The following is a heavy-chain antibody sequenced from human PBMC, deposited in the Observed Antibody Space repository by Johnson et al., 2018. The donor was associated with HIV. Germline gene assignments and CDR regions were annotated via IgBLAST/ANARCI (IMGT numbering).Heavy chain of an antibody. V-gene: IGHV3-30*02. CDR3: ANIAVVYAFDI. Sequence: QVQLMESGGGVVQPGRSLRLSCAASGFTFSSYAMHWVRQAPGKGLEWVTLIRYDGSNKYYADSVKGRFTISRDNSKNTLYLQMNSLRAEDTAVYYCANIAVVYAFDIWGQGTMVTVSS. J-gene: IGHJ3*02. CDR2: IRYDGSNK. D-gene: IGHD6-19*01. CDR1: GFTFSSYA.